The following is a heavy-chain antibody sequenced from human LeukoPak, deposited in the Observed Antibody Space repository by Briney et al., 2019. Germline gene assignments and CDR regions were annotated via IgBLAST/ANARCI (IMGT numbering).Heavy chain of an antibody. Sequence: SVKVSCKASGGTFSSYAISWVRQAPGQGLEWMGRIIPILGIANYAQKFQGRVTITADKSTSTAYMKLSSLRSEDTAVYYCARGGNYYGSGSYYLSYYGMDVWGQGTTVTVSS. CDR1: GGTFSSYA. V-gene: IGHV1-69*04. D-gene: IGHD3-10*01. CDR2: IIPILGIA. J-gene: IGHJ6*02. CDR3: ARGGNYYGSGSYYLSYYGMDV.